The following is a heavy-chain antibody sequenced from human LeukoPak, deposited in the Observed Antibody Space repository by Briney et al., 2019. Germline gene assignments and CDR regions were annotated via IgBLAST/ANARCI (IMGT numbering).Heavy chain of an antibody. CDR1: GFTFSTYD. J-gene: IGHJ4*02. CDR3: ARVTVGFDY. CDR2: ISTTSRYI. V-gene: IGHV3-21*04. D-gene: IGHD4-23*01. Sequence: GGSLRLSCAASGFTFSTYDMNWVRQAPGKGLEWVSSISTTSRYIYYADSVRGRFTISRDNAKNSLYLQMNSLRAEDTAVYYCARVTVGFDYWGQGTLVTVSS.